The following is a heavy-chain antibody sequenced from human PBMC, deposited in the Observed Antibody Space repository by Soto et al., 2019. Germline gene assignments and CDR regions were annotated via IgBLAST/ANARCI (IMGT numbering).Heavy chain of an antibody. J-gene: IGHJ6*02. Sequence: SETLSLTCTVSGGSISSYYWSWIRQPAGKGLEWIGRIYTSGSTNYNPSLKSRVTMSVDTSKNQFSLKLSSVTAADTAVYYCARGTYYDFWSGYYPDYYYYGMDVWGQGTTVTVSS. CDR1: GGSISSYY. D-gene: IGHD3-3*01. V-gene: IGHV4-4*07. CDR2: IYTSGST. CDR3: ARGTYYDFWSGYYPDYYYYGMDV.